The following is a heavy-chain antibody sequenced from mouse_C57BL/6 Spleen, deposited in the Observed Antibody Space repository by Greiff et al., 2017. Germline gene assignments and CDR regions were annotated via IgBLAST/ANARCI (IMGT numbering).Heavy chain of an antibody. CDR3: ARSYGSQPAMDY. D-gene: IGHD1-1*01. V-gene: IGHV1-72*01. Sequence: QVQLQQPGAELVKPGASVKLSCTASGYTFTSYWMHWVKQRPGRGLEWIGRINPNSGGTKYHEKFKSKATMTVDKTSSTTYMQLSSLTSEDSAVYYCARSYGSQPAMDYWGQGTTLTVSS. J-gene: IGHJ2*01. CDR1: GYTFTSYW. CDR2: INPNSGGT.